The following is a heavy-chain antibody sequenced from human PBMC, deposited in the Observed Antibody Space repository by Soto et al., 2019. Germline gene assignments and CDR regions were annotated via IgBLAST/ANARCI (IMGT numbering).Heavy chain of an antibody. J-gene: IGHJ4*02. D-gene: IGHD1-26*01. CDR2: ISYDGSNK. CDR1: GFTFSSYA. Sequence: GGSLRLSCAASGFTFSSYAMHWVRQAPGKGLEWVAVISYDGSNKYYADSVKGRFTISRDNSKNTLYLQMNSLRAEDTAVYYCARTPELHDPYFDYWGQGTLVTVSS. CDR3: ARTPELHDPYFDY. V-gene: IGHV3-30-3*01.